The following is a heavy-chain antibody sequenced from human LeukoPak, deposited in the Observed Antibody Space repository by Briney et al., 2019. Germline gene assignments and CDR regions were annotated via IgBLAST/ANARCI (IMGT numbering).Heavy chain of an antibody. Sequence: ASVKVSCKTSGYIFTDHYIHWVRQAPGQGLEWMGILNSSGGSTTYAQKFQGRVTMTRDTSTSTVYMELSSLRSEDTAVYYCARVTGTTTLPIDYWGQGTLVTVSS. D-gene: IGHD1-7*01. J-gene: IGHJ4*02. V-gene: IGHV1-46*01. CDR1: GYIFTDHY. CDR2: LNSSGGST. CDR3: ARVTGTTTLPIDY.